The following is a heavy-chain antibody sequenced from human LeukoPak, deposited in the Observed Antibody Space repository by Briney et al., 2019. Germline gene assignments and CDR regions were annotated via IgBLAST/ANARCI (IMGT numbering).Heavy chain of an antibody. D-gene: IGHD3-10*01. CDR2: IWYDGSNK. Sequence: GGSLRLSCVASGFIFSSYGMHWVRQAPGKGLEWVAVIWYDGSNKYYADSVKGRFTISRDNSKNTLYLQMNSLRAEDTAVYYCVRDNSGSVVRGVLQYWGQGTLVTVSS. J-gene: IGHJ4*02. CDR1: GFIFSSYG. CDR3: VRDNSGSVVRGVLQY. V-gene: IGHV3-33*08.